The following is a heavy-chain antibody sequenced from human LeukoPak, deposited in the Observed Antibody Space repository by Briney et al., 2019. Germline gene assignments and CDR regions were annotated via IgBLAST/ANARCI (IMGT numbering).Heavy chain of an antibody. CDR3: AKDWSGSPYYFDY. CDR2: ISWNSGSI. Sequence: GGSLRPSCAASGFTFDDYAMHWVRQAPGKGLEWVSGISWNSGSIGYADSVKGRFTISRDNAKNSLYLQMNSLRAEDTALYYCAKDWSGSPYYFDYWGQGTLVTVSS. V-gene: IGHV3-9*01. J-gene: IGHJ4*02. CDR1: GFTFDDYA. D-gene: IGHD1-26*01.